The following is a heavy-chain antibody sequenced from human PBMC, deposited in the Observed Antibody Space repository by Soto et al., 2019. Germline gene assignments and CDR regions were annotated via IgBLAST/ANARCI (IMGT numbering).Heavy chain of an antibody. CDR3: AKDGSDYGDYEVLDY. J-gene: IGHJ4*02. CDR1: GFTFSSYG. Sequence: QVQLVESGGGVVQPGRSLRLSCAASGFTFSSYGMHWVRQAPGKGLEWVAVISYDGSNKYYADSVKGRFTISRDNSKNTLYLQMNSLRAEDTAVYYWAKDGSDYGDYEVLDYWGQGTLVTVSS. D-gene: IGHD4-17*01. CDR2: ISYDGSNK. V-gene: IGHV3-30*18.